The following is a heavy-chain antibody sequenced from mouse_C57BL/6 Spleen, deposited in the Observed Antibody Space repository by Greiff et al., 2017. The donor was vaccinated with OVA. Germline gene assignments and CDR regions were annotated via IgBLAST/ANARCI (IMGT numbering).Heavy chain of an antibody. CDR1: GYSFTGYY. J-gene: IGHJ1*03. V-gene: IGHV1-42*01. D-gene: IGHD1-1*01. CDR3: ARVPYYGSRGAHGYFDV. Sequence: VQLKESGPELVKPGASVKISCKASGYSFTGYYMNWVKQSPEKSLEWIGEINPSTGGTTYNQKFKAKATLTVDKYSSTAYMQLKSLTSEDSAVYYCARVPYYGSRGAHGYFDVWGTGTTVTVSS. CDR2: INPSTGGT.